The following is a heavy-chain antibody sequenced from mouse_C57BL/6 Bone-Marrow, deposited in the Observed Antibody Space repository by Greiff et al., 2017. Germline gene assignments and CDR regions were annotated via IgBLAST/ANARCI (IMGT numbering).Heavy chain of an antibody. Sequence: QVQLQQPGAELVRPGSSVKLSCKASGYTFTSYWMHWVKQRPIQGLEWIGNIDPSDSETHYNQKFKDKATLTVDKSSSTAYMQLSSLTSEDSAVYYCATKRTRFYYFDYWGQGTTLTVSS. D-gene: IGHD3-3*01. CDR3: ATKRTRFYYFDY. CDR1: GYTFTSYW. V-gene: IGHV1-52*01. J-gene: IGHJ2*01. CDR2: IDPSDSET.